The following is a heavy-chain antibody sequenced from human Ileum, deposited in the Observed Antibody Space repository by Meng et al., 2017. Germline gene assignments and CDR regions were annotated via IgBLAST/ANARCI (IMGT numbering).Heavy chain of an antibody. V-gene: IGHV4-4*02. CDR2: IFHTGST. CDR1: GDSISSSNW. Sequence: QVQLQASGPGLVEPSGTLSLTCVVSGDSISSSNWWNWVRQPPGKGLEWIGEIFHTGSTNYNPSLKSRVTISADKSKNQFSLNLSSVTAVDTAVYYCATNKNKKIDYWGQGTLVTVSS. D-gene: IGHD2/OR15-2a*01. CDR3: ATNKNKKIDY. J-gene: IGHJ4*02.